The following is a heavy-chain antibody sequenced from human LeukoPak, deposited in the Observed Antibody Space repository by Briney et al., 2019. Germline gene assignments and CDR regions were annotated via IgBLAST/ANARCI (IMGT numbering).Heavy chain of an antibody. CDR3: AREPYYYDSSGYLSY. J-gene: IGHJ4*02. Sequence: GGSLRLSCAASAFAFSTYAMHWVRQAPGKGLEWVAVISYDGSNKYYADSVKGRFTISRDNSKNTLYLQMNSLRAEDTAVYYCAREPYYYDSSGYLSYWGQGTLVTVSS. V-gene: IGHV3-30-3*01. CDR2: ISYDGSNK. D-gene: IGHD3-22*01. CDR1: AFAFSTYA.